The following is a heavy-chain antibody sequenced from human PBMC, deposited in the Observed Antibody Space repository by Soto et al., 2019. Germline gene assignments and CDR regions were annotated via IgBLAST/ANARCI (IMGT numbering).Heavy chain of an antibody. Sequence: EVQLLESGGGLVQPGGSLRLSCAASGFTFSSYAMSWVRQAPGKGLEWVSAISGSGGSTYYADSVKGRFTISRDNSKNTLYLQMNSRRAEDTAVYYCAKSKSNFFVAEPEDYYYYGMDVWGQGTTVTVSS. CDR3: AKSKSNFFVAEPEDYYYYGMDV. CDR1: GFTFSSYA. V-gene: IGHV3-23*01. CDR2: ISGSGGST. J-gene: IGHJ6*02. D-gene: IGHD3-3*01.